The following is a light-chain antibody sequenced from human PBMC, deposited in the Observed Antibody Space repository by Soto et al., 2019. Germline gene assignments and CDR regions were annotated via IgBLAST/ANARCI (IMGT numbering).Light chain of an antibody. Sequence: DIQMTQSPSTLSASVGDRVTITCRASQSISSWLAWYQKKPGKDPKLLIYKASSLESAVPSRLSGSGSGTEFTHNISILQPDDFATYYCQQYNSYPWTFGQGTKVEIK. CDR2: KAS. J-gene: IGKJ1*01. CDR3: QQYNSYPWT. CDR1: QSISSW. V-gene: IGKV1-5*03.